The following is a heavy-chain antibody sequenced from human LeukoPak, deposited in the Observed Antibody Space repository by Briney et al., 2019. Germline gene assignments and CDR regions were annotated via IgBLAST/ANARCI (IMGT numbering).Heavy chain of an antibody. CDR2: INPNSGGT. CDR3: ARHIRSYYSFDY. D-gene: IGHD1-26*01. J-gene: IGHJ4*02. V-gene: IGHV1-2*06. Sequence: GASVKISCKGSVYTFTRYYMHWVRQAPGHGLEWMGRINPNSGGTNYAQKFQGRVTMTRDTSISTAYLELRSLRSDDTAVYYCARHIRSYYSFDYWGQGTLVTVSS. CDR1: VYTFTRYY.